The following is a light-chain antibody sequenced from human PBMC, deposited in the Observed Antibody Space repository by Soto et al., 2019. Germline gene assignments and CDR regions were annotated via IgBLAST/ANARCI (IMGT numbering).Light chain of an antibody. J-gene: IGKJ4*01. V-gene: IGKV1-8*01. CDR1: QGISSY. Sequence: IRMTQSPSSFSASTGDRVTITCRASQGISSYLAWYQQKPGKAPKLLIYTASTLQSGVPSRFSGSGSGTDFTRTISCLQSEDFATYYCQQYYNYPLTFGGGTKVEIK. CDR3: QQYYNYPLT. CDR2: TAS.